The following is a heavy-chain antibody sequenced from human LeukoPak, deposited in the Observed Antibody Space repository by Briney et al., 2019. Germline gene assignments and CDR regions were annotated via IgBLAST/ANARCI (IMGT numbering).Heavy chain of an antibody. J-gene: IGHJ4*02. CDR1: GFTFSSYW. CDR2: INSDGSST. D-gene: IGHD3-22*01. Sequence: GGSLRLSCAASGFTFSSYWMHWVRQAPGKGLVWVSRINSDGSSTSYADSVKGRFTISRDNAKNTLYLQMNSPRAEDTAVYYSARVSYYDSSGGLDYWGQGTLVTVSS. CDR3: ARVSYYDSSGGLDY. V-gene: IGHV3-74*01.